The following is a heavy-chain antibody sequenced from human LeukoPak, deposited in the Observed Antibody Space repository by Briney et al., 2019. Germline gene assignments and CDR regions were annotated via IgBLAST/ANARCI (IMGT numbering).Heavy chain of an antibody. V-gene: IGHV1-69*05. CDR2: IIPIFGTA. D-gene: IGHD3-22*01. J-gene: IGHJ4*02. CDR1: GGTFSSYA. CDR3: ARDWVAKGSSGLFDY. Sequence: ASVKVSCKASGGTFSSYAISWVRQAPGQGLEWMGGIIPIFGTANYAQKFQGRVTITTDESTSTAYMELSSLRSEDTAVYYCARDWVAKGSSGLFDYWGQGTLVTVSS.